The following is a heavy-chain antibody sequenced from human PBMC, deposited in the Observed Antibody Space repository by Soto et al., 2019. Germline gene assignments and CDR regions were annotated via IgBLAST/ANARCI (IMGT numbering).Heavy chain of an antibody. CDR2: IYYSGST. CDR3: ARDRGAETNWFDP. Sequence: PSETLSLTCAVSGGSVSGAGYSWSWIRQPPGGGLEWIGYIYYSGSTNYNPSLKSRVTISVDTSKNQFSLKLSSVTAADTAVYYCARDRGAETNWFDPWGQGTLVTVSS. CDR1: GGSVSGAGYS. D-gene: IGHD3-10*01. V-gene: IGHV4-61*08. J-gene: IGHJ5*02.